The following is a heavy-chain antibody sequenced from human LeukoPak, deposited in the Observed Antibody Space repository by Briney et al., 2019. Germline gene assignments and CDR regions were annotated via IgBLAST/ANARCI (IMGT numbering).Heavy chain of an antibody. CDR2: IYYSGST. Sequence: SETLSLTCTVSGGSISSGGYYWSWIRQHPGKGLEWIGYIYYSGSTYYNPSLKSRVTISVDTSKNQFSLKLSSVTAADTAVYYCARDHAAASGWWFDPWGQGTLVTVSS. CDR3: ARDHAAASGWWFDP. D-gene: IGHD1-1*01. V-gene: IGHV4-31*03. CDR1: GGSISSGGYY. J-gene: IGHJ5*02.